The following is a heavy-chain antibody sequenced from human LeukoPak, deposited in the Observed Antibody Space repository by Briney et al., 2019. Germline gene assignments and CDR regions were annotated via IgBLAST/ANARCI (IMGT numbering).Heavy chain of an antibody. V-gene: IGHV3-48*03. Sequence: GGSLRLSCAASGFTFSSYEMNWVRQAPGKGLEWVSYISSSGSSVDYVDSVKGRFTISRDNTKNSLYLQMNSLRAEDTAVYYCARGYCSGGACYSLFDYWGQGTLVTVSS. CDR2: ISSSGSSV. CDR3: ARGYCSGGACYSLFDY. J-gene: IGHJ4*02. D-gene: IGHD2-15*01. CDR1: GFTFSSYE.